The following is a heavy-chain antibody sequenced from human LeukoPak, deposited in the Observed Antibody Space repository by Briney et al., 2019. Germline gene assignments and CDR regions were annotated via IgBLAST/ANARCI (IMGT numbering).Heavy chain of an antibody. V-gene: IGHV1-18*01. D-gene: IGHD2-15*01. CDR2: ITVNNGYT. J-gene: IGHJ4*02. CDR1: GYTFTSHG. Sequence: ASVKVSCKAAGYTFTSHGFIWLRQAPGQGLEWMGWITVNNGYTKYAQELQGRVTMTTDTSTSTAYMELRSLRSDDTAVYYCARDGGYCSGGSCYGYPNWGQGTLVTVSS. CDR3: ARDGGYCSGGSCYGYPN.